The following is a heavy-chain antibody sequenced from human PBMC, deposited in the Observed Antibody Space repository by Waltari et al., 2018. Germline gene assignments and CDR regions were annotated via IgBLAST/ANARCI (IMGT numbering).Heavy chain of an antibody. CDR1: GGSISSYY. CDR3: ARDTDYDSSGYYYHYFDY. J-gene: IGHJ4*02. V-gene: IGHV4-59*01. Sequence: QVQLQESGPGLVKPSETLSLTCTVSGGSISSYYWSWIRPPPGKGLEWIGYIYYSGSTNYNPSLKSRVTISVDTSKNQFSLKLSSVTAADTAVYYCARDTDYDSSGYYYHYFDYWGQGTLVTVSS. CDR2: IYYSGST. D-gene: IGHD3-22*01.